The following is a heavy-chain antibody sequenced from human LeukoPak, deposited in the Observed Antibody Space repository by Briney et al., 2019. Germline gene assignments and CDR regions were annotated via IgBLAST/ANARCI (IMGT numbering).Heavy chain of an antibody. J-gene: IGHJ3*02. CDR2: IYHSGST. D-gene: IGHD2-2*01. CDR1: GYSISSGYY. V-gene: IGHV4-38-2*01. CDR3: ARQSLGYCSSTSCGKAFDI. Sequence: SETLSLTCAVSGYSISSGYYWGWIRQPPGKGLEWIGSIYHSGSTYYNPSLKSRVTISVDTSKKQFSLKLISVTAADTAVYYCARQSLGYCSSTSCGKAFDIWGQGTMVTVSS.